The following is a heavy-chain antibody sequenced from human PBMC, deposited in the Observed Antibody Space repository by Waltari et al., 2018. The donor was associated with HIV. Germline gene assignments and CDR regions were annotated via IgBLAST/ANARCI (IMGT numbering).Heavy chain of an antibody. J-gene: IGHJ5*02. CDR1: VGSISSISYY. V-gene: IGHV4-39*01. CDR3: ARGQLRLGWCDP. Sequence: QLQLQESGPGLVTPSETLSLTCTVSVGSISSISYYWGWIRQPPGKGLEWVGCIYYSGSTYYNPALKSRVTISVDTSKNQFSLRLSAVTAADTAVYYCARGQLRLGWCDPWGQGTLVTVSS. CDR2: IYYSGST. D-gene: IGHD2-2*01.